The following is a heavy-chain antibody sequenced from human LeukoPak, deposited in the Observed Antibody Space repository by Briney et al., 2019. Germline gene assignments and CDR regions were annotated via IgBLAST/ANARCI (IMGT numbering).Heavy chain of an antibody. CDR1: GGPISSHY. CDR3: ARTGYYYNSRSYGAPYYFDY. D-gene: IGHD3-10*01. J-gene: IGHJ4*02. V-gene: IGHV4-59*08. CDR2: IFYTGST. Sequence: ASETLSLTCTVSGGPISSHYWSWIRQSPGKGLEWIGYIFYTGSTNYNPSLKSRVTISVDTSKNQFSLKLSSVTAADTAVYYCARTGYYYNSRSYGAPYYFDYWGQGTLVTVSS.